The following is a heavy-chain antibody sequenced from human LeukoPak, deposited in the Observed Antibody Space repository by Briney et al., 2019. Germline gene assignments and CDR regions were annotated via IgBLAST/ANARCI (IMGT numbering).Heavy chain of an antibody. V-gene: IGHV3-30*04. D-gene: IGHD7-27*01. CDR3: ARGGNWGYFDY. CDR1: GFSFSIYT. CDR2: ISYDGNNK. J-gene: IGHJ4*02. Sequence: GGSLRLSCAASGFSFSIYTMTWVRQAPGKGLECVAVISYDGNNKYYADSVNGRFTISRDNSKNTLFLEMNSLRTEDTAIYHCARGGNWGYFDYWGQGTLVTVSS.